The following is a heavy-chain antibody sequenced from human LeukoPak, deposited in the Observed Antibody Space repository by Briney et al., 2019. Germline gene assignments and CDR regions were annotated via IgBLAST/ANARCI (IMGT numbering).Heavy chain of an antibody. CDR2: IYYSGST. D-gene: IGHD6-13*01. CDR3: ARTPYSSSWPDY. CDR1: GGSISSYY. Sequence: PSETLSLTCTVSGGSISSYYWSWIRQPPGKGLEWIGYIYYSGSTNYNPSLKSRVTISVDTSKNQFSLKLSSVTAADTAVYYCARTPYSSSWPDYWGQGTLVTVSS. V-gene: IGHV4-59*01. J-gene: IGHJ4*02.